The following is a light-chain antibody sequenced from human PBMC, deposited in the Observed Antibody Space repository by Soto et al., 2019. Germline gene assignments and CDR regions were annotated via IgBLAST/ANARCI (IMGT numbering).Light chain of an antibody. CDR1: QSVSRA. V-gene: IGKV3-15*01. CDR2: DSS. J-gene: IGKJ2*01. Sequence: DIVLTQSPATLSVSPGESATLSCRASQSVSRALAWYQHVPGQAPRLLIYDSSTRATGVPARFSGSGSGTRFTLTISSLQSEDFAVYYCQHYQNWPPLYAFGQGTKLEIK. CDR3: QHYQNWPPLYA.